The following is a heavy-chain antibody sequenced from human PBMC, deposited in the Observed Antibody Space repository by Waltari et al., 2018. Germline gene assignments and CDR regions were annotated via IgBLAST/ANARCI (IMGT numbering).Heavy chain of an antibody. CDR2: IYSGGST. CDR3: ARGPNRGYSSS. D-gene: IGHD6-13*01. J-gene: IGHJ4*02. V-gene: IGHV3-53*01. CDR1: GFTVSSNY. Sequence: EVQLVESGGGLIQPGGSLRLSCAASGFTVSSNYMSWVRQAQVKGLVWVSVIYSGGSTYYADSLKGRFTISRDNSKNTLYLQMNSLRAEDTAVYYCARGPNRGYSSSWGQGTLVTVSS.